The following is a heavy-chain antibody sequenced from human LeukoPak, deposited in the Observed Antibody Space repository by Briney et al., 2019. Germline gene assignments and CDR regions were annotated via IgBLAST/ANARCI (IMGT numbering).Heavy chain of an antibody. J-gene: IGHJ4*02. CDR3: AKESSYYDFWSGYPLDY. Sequence: GRSLRLSCAASGFTFSSYAMSWVRQAPGKGLEWVTAISGSGGSTYYADSVKGRFTISRDNSKNTLYLQMNSLRAEDTAVYYCAKESSYYDFWSGYPLDYWGQGTLVTVSS. V-gene: IGHV3-23*01. CDR2: ISGSGGST. D-gene: IGHD3-3*01. CDR1: GFTFSSYA.